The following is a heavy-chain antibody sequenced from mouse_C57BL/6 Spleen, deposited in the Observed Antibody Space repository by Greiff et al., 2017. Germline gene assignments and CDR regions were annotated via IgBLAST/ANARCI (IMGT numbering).Heavy chain of an antibody. J-gene: IGHJ4*01. Sequence: VQLQQSGPELVKPGASVKISCKASGYAFSSSWMNWVKQRPGKGLEWIGRIYPGDGDTNYNGKFKGKATLTADKSSSTAYMQLSSLTSEDSAVYFCARDYGSPYYYAMDYCGQGTSVTVSS. CDR1: GYAFSSSW. CDR2: IYPGDGDT. D-gene: IGHD1-1*01. CDR3: ARDYGSPYYYAMDY. V-gene: IGHV1-82*01.